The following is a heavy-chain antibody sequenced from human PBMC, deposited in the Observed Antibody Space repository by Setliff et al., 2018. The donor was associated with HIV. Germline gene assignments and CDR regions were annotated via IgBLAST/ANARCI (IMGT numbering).Heavy chain of an antibody. Sequence: ASVKVSCKASGYTFTTFGLSWVRQAPGQGLEWMGWINTETGTPMYAQGFTGRFVFSLDTSISTAYPQIDSLNAEDTAVYYCARYGSDWFFDLLGRGTLVTVSS. CDR1: GYTFTTFG. CDR2: INTETGTP. V-gene: IGHV7-4-1*01. J-gene: IGHJ2*01. CDR3: ARYGSDWFFDL. D-gene: IGHD4-17*01.